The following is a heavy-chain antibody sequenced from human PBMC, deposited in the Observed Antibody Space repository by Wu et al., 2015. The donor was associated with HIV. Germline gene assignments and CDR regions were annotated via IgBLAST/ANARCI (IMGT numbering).Heavy chain of an antibody. J-gene: IGHJ3*02. D-gene: IGHD5-24*01. Sequence: QVQLVQSGAEVKKPGSSVKVSCKASEDIFSNYVISWVRQAPGQGFEWLGRIIPIFGTPKYEQSFQGRVTMTADQSTSTVYMELSSLRSEDTAVYYCARGGRSRWLQIEDAFDIWGQGTVVTVS. CDR3: ARGGRSRWLQIEDAFDI. CDR2: IIPIFGTP. CDR1: EDIFSNYV. V-gene: IGHV1-69*13.